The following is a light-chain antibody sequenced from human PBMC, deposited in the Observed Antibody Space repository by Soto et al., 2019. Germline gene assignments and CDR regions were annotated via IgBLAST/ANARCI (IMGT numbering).Light chain of an antibody. Sequence: QAVVTQEPSLTVSPGGTVTLTCASSTGPVTSAYYANWFQQKPGQAPRPLIYGTSNKHSWTPARFSGSLLGGKVVLTLSGVQREDEAEYYCLLYYGGAVVFGGGTKLTVL. CDR1: TGPVTSAYY. CDR2: GTS. V-gene: IGLV7-43*01. CDR3: LLYYGGAVV. J-gene: IGLJ2*01.